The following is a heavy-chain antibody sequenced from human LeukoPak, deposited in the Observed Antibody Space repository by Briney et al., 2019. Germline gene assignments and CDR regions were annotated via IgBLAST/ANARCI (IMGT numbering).Heavy chain of an antibody. D-gene: IGHD2-2*01. CDR1: GGSISSSNYY. V-gene: IGHV4-39*07. J-gene: IGHJ4*02. Sequence: PETLSLTCTVSGGSISSSNYYWGWIRQPPGKGLEWIGNIYYSGSTFYKSSLKSRVTISVDTSKNQFSLKLSSVTAADTAVYYCARVTPSKDCSSTSCSADYFDYWGQGTLVTVSS. CDR2: IYYSGST. CDR3: ARVTPSKDCSSTSCSADYFDY.